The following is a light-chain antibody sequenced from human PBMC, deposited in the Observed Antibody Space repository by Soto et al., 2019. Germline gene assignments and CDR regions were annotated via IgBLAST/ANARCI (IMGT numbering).Light chain of an antibody. V-gene: IGLV2-23*03. Sequence: QSALTQPASVSVSPGQSITISCTGTSSDVGSYNLVSWYQQHPGKAPKLMIYEGSKRPSGVSNRFSGSKSGNTASLTISGLQAEDEADYYCCSYADSRTFVFGSGTKVTVL. CDR2: EGS. CDR3: CSYADSRTFV. CDR1: SSDVGSYNL. J-gene: IGLJ1*01.